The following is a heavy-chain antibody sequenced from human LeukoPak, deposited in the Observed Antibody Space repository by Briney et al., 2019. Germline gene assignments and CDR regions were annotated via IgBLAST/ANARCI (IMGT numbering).Heavy chain of an antibody. V-gene: IGHV3-7*01. CDR1: GFTFTNYW. Sequence: GGSLRLSCAASGFTFTNYWMSWVRQAPGKGLELVANIKQDRSEKYYVDSVKGRFTTSRDNAKNSLYLQMSSLRAEDTALYYCAREYYYDSSDYATFNFDHWGQGTQVTVSS. D-gene: IGHD3-22*01. CDR3: AREYYYDSSDYATFNFDH. J-gene: IGHJ4*02. CDR2: IKQDRSEK.